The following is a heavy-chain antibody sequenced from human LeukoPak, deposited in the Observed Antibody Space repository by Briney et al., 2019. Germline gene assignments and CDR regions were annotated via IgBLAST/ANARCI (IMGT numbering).Heavy chain of an antibody. D-gene: IGHD3-3*01. CDR3: AKDRVPGGYYDFWSGYYSDFDY. Sequence: QPGRSLRLSCAASGFTFSSYGMHCVRQAPGKGLEWVAVIWYDGSNKYYADSVKGRFTISRDNSKNTLYLQMNSLRAEDTAVYYCAKDRVPGGYYDFWSGYYSDFDYWGQGTQVTVSS. J-gene: IGHJ4*02. CDR1: GFTFSSYG. CDR2: IWYDGSNK. V-gene: IGHV3-33*06.